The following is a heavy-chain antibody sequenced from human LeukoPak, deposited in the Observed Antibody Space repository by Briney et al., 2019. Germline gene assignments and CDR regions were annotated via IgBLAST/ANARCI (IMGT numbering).Heavy chain of an antibody. CDR1: GGSFSGYY. CDR2: INHSGST. J-gene: IGHJ4*02. V-gene: IGHV4-34*01. CDR3: AFWSGSCDS. D-gene: IGHD3-3*01. Sequence: SETLSLTCAVYGGSFSGYYWSWIRQPPGKGLEWIGEINHSGSTNYNPSLKSRVTISVETSKNQFSLKLSSVTAADTAVYYCAFWSGSCDSWGQGTLVTVSS.